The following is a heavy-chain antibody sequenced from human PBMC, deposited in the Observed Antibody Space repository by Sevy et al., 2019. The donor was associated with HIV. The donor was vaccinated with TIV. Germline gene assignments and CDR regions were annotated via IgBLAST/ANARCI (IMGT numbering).Heavy chain of an antibody. CDR1: GFTFSSYS. D-gene: IGHD2-2*01. J-gene: IGHJ6*02. CDR2: ISSSSSYI. V-gene: IGHV3-21*01. CDR3: ASQGAKYCSSTSCYGPRTYYYGMDV. Sequence: GGSLRLSCAASGFTFSSYSMNWVRQAPGKGLEWVSSISSSSSYIYYADSVKGRFTISRDNAKNSLYLQMNSLRAEDTAVYYCASQGAKYCSSTSCYGPRTYYYGMDVWGQGTTVTVSS.